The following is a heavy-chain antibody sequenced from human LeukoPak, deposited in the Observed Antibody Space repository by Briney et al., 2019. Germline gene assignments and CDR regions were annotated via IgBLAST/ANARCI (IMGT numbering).Heavy chain of an antibody. V-gene: IGHV4-59*08. CDR2: IYYSGST. CDR1: GGSISSYY. J-gene: IGHJ4*02. D-gene: IGHD5-12*01. CDR3: AGHGGGYVTYYFDY. Sequence: SETLSLTCTVSGGSISSYYWSWIRQPPGKGLEWIGYIYYSGSTNYNPSLKSRVTISVDTSKNQFSLKLSSVTAADTAVYYCAGHGGGYVTYYFDYWGQGTLVTVSS.